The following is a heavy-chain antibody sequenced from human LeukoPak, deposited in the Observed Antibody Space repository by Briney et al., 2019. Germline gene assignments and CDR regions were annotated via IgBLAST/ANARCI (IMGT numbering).Heavy chain of an antibody. Sequence: ASVKVSCKASGYTFTGYYMHWVRQAPGQGLEWMGWINPNSGGTNYAQKFQGRVTMTRDTSISTAYMELSRLRSDDTAVYYCARDCSSTSCRWGFDYWGQGTLVTVSS. J-gene: IGHJ4*02. D-gene: IGHD2-2*01. CDR3: ARDCSSTSCRWGFDY. CDR1: GYTFTGYY. V-gene: IGHV1-2*02. CDR2: INPNSGGT.